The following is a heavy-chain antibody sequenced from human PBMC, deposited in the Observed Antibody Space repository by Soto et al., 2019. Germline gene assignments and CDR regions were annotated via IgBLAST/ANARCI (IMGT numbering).Heavy chain of an antibody. CDR3: ARGPRFTYCGGDCYPKLFDY. V-gene: IGHV4-31*03. CDR2: IYYSGST. D-gene: IGHD2-21*02. Sequence: QVQLQESGPGLVKPSQTLSLTCTVSGGSISSGGYYWSWIRQHPGKGLEWIGYIYYSGSTYYNPSLKSRVTISVDTSKNQFSLKLSSVTAADTAVYYCARGPRFTYCGGDCYPKLFDYWGQGTLVTVSS. J-gene: IGHJ4*02. CDR1: GGSISSGGYY.